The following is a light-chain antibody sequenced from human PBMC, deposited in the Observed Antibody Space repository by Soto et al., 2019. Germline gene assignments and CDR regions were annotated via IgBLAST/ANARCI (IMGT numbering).Light chain of an antibody. CDR2: DVA. CDR1: SSDVGGSNF. CDR3: VSYTSSTTYV. J-gene: IGLJ1*01. V-gene: IGLV2-14*03. Sequence: QSVLTQPASVSDSPGQSITIPCTGTSSDVGGSNFVSWYQRHPGKPPKLIIYDVANRPSGVSNRFSGSKSGSTASLIISRLQTEDEADYYCVSYTSSTTYVFGTGTKV.